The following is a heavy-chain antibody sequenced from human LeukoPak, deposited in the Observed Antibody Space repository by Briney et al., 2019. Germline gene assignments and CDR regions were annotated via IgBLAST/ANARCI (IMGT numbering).Heavy chain of an antibody. CDR1: GFSVTNNY. Sequence: PGGSLRLSCAVSGFSVTNNYMSWVRQAQGKGLEWVSVIYVGGATYYADSVKGRFTISRDNSENTLYLQMKSLRAEDTAVYYCARGDGYNFFDYWGQGTMVSVSS. D-gene: IGHD5-24*01. V-gene: IGHV3-53*01. J-gene: IGHJ4*02. CDR3: ARGDGYNFFDY. CDR2: IYVGGAT.